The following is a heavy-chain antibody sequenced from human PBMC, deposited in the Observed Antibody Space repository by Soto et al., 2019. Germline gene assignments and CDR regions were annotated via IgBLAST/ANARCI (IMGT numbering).Heavy chain of an antibody. CDR3: AGGPARNYYYDSSGYYKLRVIGDFDY. CDR2: IYSGGST. D-gene: IGHD3-22*01. Sequence: PGGSLRLSCAASGFTVSSNYMSWVRQAPGKGLEWVSVIYSGGSTYYADSVKGRFTISRDNSKNTLYLQMNSLRAEDTAVYYCAGGPARNYYYDSSGYYKLRVIGDFDYWGQGXLVTVYS. CDR1: GFTVSSNY. V-gene: IGHV3-53*01. J-gene: IGHJ4*02.